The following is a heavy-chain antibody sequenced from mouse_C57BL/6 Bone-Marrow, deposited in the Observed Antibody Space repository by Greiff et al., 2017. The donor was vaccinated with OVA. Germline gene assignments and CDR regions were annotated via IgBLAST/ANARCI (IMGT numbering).Heavy chain of an antibody. CDR3: ALLRQSDY. V-gene: IGHV14-4*01. CDR2: SDPENGDT. J-gene: IGHJ2*01. Sequence: EVQGGGSGAELVRPGASVKLSFTASGFNIKNDYMHWGKQRPEQGLEWIGWSDPENGDTEYASKFQGKATITADTSSNTAYLQLSSLTSEDTAVYYCALLRQSDYWGQGTTLTVSS. CDR1: GFNIKNDY. D-gene: IGHD2-4*01.